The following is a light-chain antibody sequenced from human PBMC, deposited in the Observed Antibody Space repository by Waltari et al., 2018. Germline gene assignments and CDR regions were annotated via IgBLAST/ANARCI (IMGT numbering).Light chain of an antibody. J-gene: IGKJ2*01. Sequence: DIQMTQSPSSLSASVGDRVTITCRASQVISNYVAWFQHTPGKAPKPLIYDGASLQSGVPSRFRGSGYGTDFSLTINSLQPEDFATDYCQQYNSYPYTFGQGTKL. V-gene: IGKV1-16*01. CDR2: DGA. CDR3: QQYNSYPYT. CDR1: QVISNY.